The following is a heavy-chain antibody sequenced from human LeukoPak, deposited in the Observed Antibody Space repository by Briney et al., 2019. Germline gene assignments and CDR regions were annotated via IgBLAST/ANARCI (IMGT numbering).Heavy chain of an antibody. CDR2: INTNTGNP. Sequence: PGESLKISCKASGYTFTSYAMNWVRQAPGQGLEWMGWINTNTGNPTYAQGFTGRFVFSLDTSVSTAYLQISSLKAEDTAVYYCARESYYYDSSGLNWFDPWGQGTLVTVSS. CDR1: GYTFTSYA. V-gene: IGHV7-4-1*02. D-gene: IGHD3-22*01. J-gene: IGHJ5*02. CDR3: ARESYYYDSSGLNWFDP.